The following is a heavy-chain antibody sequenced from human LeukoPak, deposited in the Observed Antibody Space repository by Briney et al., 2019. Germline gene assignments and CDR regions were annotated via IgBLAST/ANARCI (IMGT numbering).Heavy chain of an antibody. D-gene: IGHD2-15*01. J-gene: IGHJ4*02. CDR2: ISSDGSSE. CDR3: AKDGKYCSGGRCYFAY. Sequence: GGSLRLSCAASGFSLSSYGMHWVRQAPDKGLEWVAVISSDGSSEYYAESVKGRFTIYRDNSKNTVYLQMDSLKVEDTAVYYCAKDGKYCSGGRCYFAYWGQGTLVTVSS. V-gene: IGHV3-30*18. CDR1: GFSLSSYG.